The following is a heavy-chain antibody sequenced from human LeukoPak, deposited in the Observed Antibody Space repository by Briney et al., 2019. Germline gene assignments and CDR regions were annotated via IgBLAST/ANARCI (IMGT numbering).Heavy chain of an antibody. CDR3: AKNPTPFAYYGSGSYSNSFDY. D-gene: IGHD3-10*01. J-gene: IGHJ4*02. CDR1: GFTFSSYS. V-gene: IGHV3-21*04. Sequence: GGSLRLSCTASGFTFSSYSLNWVRQAPGKGLEWVSSVSTGSNYIYYADSVKGRFTISRDNDKNSLYLQMNSLRAEDTAVYYCAKNPTPFAYYGSGSYSNSFDYRGQGTLVTVSS. CDR2: VSTGSNYI.